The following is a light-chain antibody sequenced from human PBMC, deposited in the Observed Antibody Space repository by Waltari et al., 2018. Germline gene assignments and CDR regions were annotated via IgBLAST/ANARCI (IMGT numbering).Light chain of an antibody. V-gene: IGLV8-61*01. J-gene: IGLJ3*02. CDR1: SGSLSTTSY. CDR2: KAN. Sequence: QTVVTQEPSLSVSPGGTVTLTCALSSGSLSTTSYATWYQQTPGQAPRTPVYKANARSSGVPDRFSGSILGNTAALTITGAQADDESYYYCALYMGSGMWVFGGGTSLTVL. CDR3: ALYMGSGMWV.